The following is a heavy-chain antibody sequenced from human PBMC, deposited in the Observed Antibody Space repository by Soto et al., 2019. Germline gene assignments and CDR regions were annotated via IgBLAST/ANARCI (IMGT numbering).Heavy chain of an antibody. CDR2: ISYDGSNK. V-gene: IGHV3-30*03. CDR3: AGEGLLALDAFDI. J-gene: IGHJ3*02. D-gene: IGHD3-22*01. Sequence: QVQLVESGGGVVQPGRSLRLSCAASGFTFSSYGMHWARQAPGKGLEWVAVISYDGSNKYYADSVKGRFTISRDNSKNTLYLQMNSLRAEDTAVYYCAGEGLLALDAFDIWGQGTMVTVSS. CDR1: GFTFSSYG.